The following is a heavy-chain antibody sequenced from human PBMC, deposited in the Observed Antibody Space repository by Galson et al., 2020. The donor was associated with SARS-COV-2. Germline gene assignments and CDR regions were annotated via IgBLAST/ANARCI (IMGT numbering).Heavy chain of an antibody. Sequence: GSLRLSCATSGFTFSGHAMHWVRQAPGKGLEWVAQIFYDGSDKYYGDAVKGRFTISRDSSKNTVYLQMNNLRADDTAVYYCARDGQSSSGWAFDYWGQGTLVTVSS. D-gene: IGHD6-19*01. CDR1: GFTFSGHA. V-gene: IGHV3-33*01. CDR2: IFYDGSDK. J-gene: IGHJ4*02. CDR3: ARDGQSSSGWAFDY.